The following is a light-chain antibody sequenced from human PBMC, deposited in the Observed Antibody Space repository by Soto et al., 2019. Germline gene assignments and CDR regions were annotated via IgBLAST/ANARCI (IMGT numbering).Light chain of an antibody. J-gene: IGKJ4*01. CDR3: QQFSSYPLT. Sequence: FVLTQSPGTLSLSPRERGTLSCMGSQTVRNNYLAWYQQKPGQAPRLLIYDASSRATGIPDRFSGGGSGTDFTLTIRRLEPQDFAVYYCQQFSSYPLTFGGGTKVDIK. CDR1: QTVRNNY. V-gene: IGKV3-20*01. CDR2: DAS.